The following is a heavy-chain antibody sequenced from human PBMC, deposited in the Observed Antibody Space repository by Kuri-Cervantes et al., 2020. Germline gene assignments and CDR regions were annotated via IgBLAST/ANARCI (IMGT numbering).Heavy chain of an antibody. D-gene: IGHD3-22*01. CDR3: ARAGYDSSGYRRGPFDY. J-gene: IGHJ4*02. CDR2: IYHSGST. Sequence: SQTLSLTCAVSGGSISSGGYSWSWIRRPPGKGLEWIGYIYHSGSTYYNPSLKSRVTISVDTSKNQFSLKLSSVTAADTAVYYCARAGYDSSGYRRGPFDYWGQGTLVTVSS. CDR1: GGSISSGGYS. V-gene: IGHV4-30-2*01.